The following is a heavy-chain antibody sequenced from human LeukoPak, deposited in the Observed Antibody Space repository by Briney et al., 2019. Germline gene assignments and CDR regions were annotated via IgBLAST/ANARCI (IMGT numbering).Heavy chain of an antibody. J-gene: IGHJ6*02. CDR1: GLTFSYSA. D-gene: IGHD3-10*01. CDR3: AREYNSSRSKRGSYYYYGVDV. CDR2: ISFDGGNK. V-gene: IGHV3-30*03. Sequence: GRSLRLSCVASGLTFSYSAIHWVRQAPGKGLEWVAVISFDGGNKYLAESVRGRFTVSRDNSNNTVYLQMNSLGAEDTALYYCAREYNSSRSKRGSYYYYGVDVWGQGTTVTVSS.